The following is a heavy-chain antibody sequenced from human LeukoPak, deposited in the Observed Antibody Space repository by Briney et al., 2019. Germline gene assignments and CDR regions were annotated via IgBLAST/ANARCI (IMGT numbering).Heavy chain of an antibody. J-gene: IGHJ5*02. D-gene: IGHD3-3*01. CDR2: INPNSGGT. CDR3: ARGPHKRTYDRDNWFDP. V-gene: IGHV1-2*02. Sequence: ASVKVSCKASGYTFISYYMHWVRQAPGQGLEWMGWINPNSGGTNYAQKFQGRVTMTRDTSISTVYMELSSLRSEDTAVYYCARGPHKRTYDRDNWFDPWGQGTLVTVSS. CDR1: GYTFISYY.